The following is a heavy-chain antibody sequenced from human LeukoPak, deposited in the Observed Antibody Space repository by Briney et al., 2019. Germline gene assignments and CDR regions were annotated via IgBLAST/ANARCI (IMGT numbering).Heavy chain of an antibody. J-gene: IGHJ4*02. CDR1: GGTFSSYA. V-gene: IGHV1-69*13. Sequence: SVKVSCKASGGTFSSYAISRVRQAPGQGLEWMGGIIPIFGTANYAQKFQGRVTITADESTSTAYMELSSLRSEDTAVYYCARGPTGTTFYPDDWGQGTLVTVSS. CDR2: IIPIFGTA. D-gene: IGHD1-1*01. CDR3: ARGPTGTTFYPDD.